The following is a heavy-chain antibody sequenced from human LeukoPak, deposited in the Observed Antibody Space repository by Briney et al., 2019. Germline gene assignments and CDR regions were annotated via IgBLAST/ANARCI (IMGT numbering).Heavy chain of an antibody. D-gene: IGHD1-26*01. J-gene: IGHJ5*02. V-gene: IGHV4-34*01. CDR3: ARQSGFIS. Sequence: PSETLSLTCAVYGGSFSGYYWSWIRQPPGKGLEWIGEINHSGSTNYNPSLKSRVTISVDTSKNQFSLKLSSVTAADTAVYYCARQSGFISWGQGNLVTVSS. CDR1: GGSFSGYY. CDR2: INHSGST.